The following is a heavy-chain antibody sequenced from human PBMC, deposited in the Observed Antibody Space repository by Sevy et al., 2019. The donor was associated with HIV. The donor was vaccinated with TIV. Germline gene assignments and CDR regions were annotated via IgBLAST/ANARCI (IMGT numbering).Heavy chain of an antibody. CDR2: IWYDGSNK. CDR1: GFTFSSYD. J-gene: IGHJ4*02. CDR3: ATAAACHYFDY. Sequence: GGSLRLSCAASGFTFSSYDIHWVRQAPGKGLEWVAVIWYDGSNKYYADSVKSRFTISRDNSNNTLYLQMNSLRAEDTAVYYCATAAACHYFDYWGQGSLVTVSS. D-gene: IGHD6-13*01. V-gene: IGHV3-33*01.